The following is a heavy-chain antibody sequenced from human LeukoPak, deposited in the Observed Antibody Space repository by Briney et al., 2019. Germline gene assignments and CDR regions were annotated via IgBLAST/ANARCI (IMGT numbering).Heavy chain of an antibody. CDR1: GFNFGNYW. V-gene: IGHV4-4*02. Sequence: GSLRLSCAAPGFNFGNYWMSWVRQRPGQGLEWIGEISLRGLTNYNPSLRSRLTMSLDESKNQVSLNLTSVTAADTAVYYCSRESGPFSPFGFWGQGTLVSVHS. CDR3: SRESGPFSPFGF. J-gene: IGHJ4*02. CDR2: ISLRGLT. D-gene: IGHD1-26*01.